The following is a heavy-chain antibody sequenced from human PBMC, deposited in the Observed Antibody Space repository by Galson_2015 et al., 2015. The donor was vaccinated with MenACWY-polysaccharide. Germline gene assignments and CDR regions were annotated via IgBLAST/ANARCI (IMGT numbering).Heavy chain of an antibody. D-gene: IGHD3-22*01. J-gene: IGHJ4*02. V-gene: IGHV3-21*01. CDR1: GFTFSSYR. CDR2: ISSSSSHI. Sequence: SLRLSCATSGFTFSSYRMNWVRQAPGKGLEWVSSISSSSSHIYYADSVKGRFTISRDNARNSLYLQMNSLRGEDTAVYYCVRGEDYDGSGPSRGYWGQGTLVTVSS. CDR3: VRGEDYDGSGPSRGY.